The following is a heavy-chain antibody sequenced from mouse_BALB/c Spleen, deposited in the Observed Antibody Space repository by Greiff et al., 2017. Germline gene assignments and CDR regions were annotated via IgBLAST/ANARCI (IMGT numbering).Heavy chain of an antibody. Sequence: VQLQQSGAELAKPGASVKMSCKASGYTFTNYWLGWVKQRPGHGLEWIGDIYPGGGYTNYNEKFKGKATLTADTSSSTAYMQLSSLTSEDSAVYFCARRGDGYLAWFAYWGQGTLVTVSA. D-gene: IGHD2-3*01. CDR1: GYTFTNYW. V-gene: IGHV1-63*02. CDR2: IYPGGGYT. J-gene: IGHJ3*01. CDR3: ARRGDGYLAWFAY.